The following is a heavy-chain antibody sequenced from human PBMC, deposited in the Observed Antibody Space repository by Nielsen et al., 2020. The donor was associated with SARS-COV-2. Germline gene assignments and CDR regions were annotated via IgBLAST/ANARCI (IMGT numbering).Heavy chain of an antibody. CDR2: ISFDGSNT. CDR3: AKSNVVRGIIGYYFEY. CDR1: GFTFSSFG. J-gene: IGHJ4*02. Sequence: GESLKISCAASGFTFSSFGMYWVRQAPGKRLEWVAVISFDGSNTYYADSVKGRFTISRDNFKNTLYLQMNSLRTEDTAVYYCAKSNVVRGIIGYYFEYWGRGTAVNVSS. D-gene: IGHD3-10*01. V-gene: IGHV3-30*18.